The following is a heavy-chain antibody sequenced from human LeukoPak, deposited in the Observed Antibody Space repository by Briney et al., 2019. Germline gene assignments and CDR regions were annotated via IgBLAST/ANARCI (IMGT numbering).Heavy chain of an antibody. D-gene: IGHD3-10*01. J-gene: IGHJ4*02. Sequence: SETLSLTCAVYGGSFSGYYWSWIRQPPGKGLEWIGEVNHSGSTNYNPSLKSRVTISVDTSKNQFSLKLSSVTAADTAVYYCARQPERYYYGSGRTYYFDYWGQGTLVTVSS. V-gene: IGHV4-34*01. CDR3: ARQPERYYYGSGRTYYFDY. CDR2: VNHSGST. CDR1: GGSFSGYY.